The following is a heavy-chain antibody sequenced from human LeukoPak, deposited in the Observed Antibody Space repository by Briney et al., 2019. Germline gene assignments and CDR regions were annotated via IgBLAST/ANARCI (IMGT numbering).Heavy chain of an antibody. CDR1: GYTFTSYY. J-gene: IGHJ6*03. CDR3: AREKIKYCSSTSCYRDNYYYYMDV. D-gene: IGHD2-2*01. V-gene: IGHV1-46*01. Sequence: ASVKVSCKASGYTFTSYYVHWVRQAPGQGLEWMGVIKPRDGGTNYAQKFQGRVTMTRDTSTTTVYMELTSLRLEDTAVYYCAREKIKYCSSTSCYRDNYYYYMDVWGKGTTVTISS. CDR2: IKPRDGGT.